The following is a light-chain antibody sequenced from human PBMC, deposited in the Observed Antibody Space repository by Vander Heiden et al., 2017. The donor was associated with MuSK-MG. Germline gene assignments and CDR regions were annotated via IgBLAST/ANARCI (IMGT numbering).Light chain of an antibody. J-gene: IGLJ3*02. CDR3: ESWDDSLNVWV. V-gene: IGLV1-44*01. CDR1: NIGNNP. Sequence: SVVALPPSASETPGQRVTISCSLSNIGNNPANWYQQLPGTAPKLLIYSDFQRPSGVPDRFSGSKSGTSASVAIRGLQAEDEADYYCESWDDSLNVWVFGGGTKLTVL. CDR2: SDF.